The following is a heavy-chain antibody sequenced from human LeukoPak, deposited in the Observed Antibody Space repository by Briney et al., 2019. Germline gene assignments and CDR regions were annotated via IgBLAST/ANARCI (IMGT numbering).Heavy chain of an antibody. CDR1: GFTFNSYA. D-gene: IGHD1-26*01. V-gene: IGHV3-23*01. CDR3: AKDPSASRWELRPKAPDY. J-gene: IGHJ4*02. Sequence: GGSLRLSCAASGFTFNSYAMSWVRQAPGKGLEWVSGISGGGGSTYYADSVKGRFTISRDNSKNTLYLQMNNLRAEDTAVYYCAKDPSASRWELRPKAPDYWGQGTLVTVSS. CDR2: ISGGGGST.